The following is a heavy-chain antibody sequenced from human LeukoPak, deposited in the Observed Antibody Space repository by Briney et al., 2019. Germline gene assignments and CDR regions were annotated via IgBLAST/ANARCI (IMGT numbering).Heavy chain of an antibody. CDR2: IYYSGST. D-gene: IGHD6-13*01. V-gene: IGHV4-39*01. CDR3: ARPYSSQYYYYYMDV. Sequence: PSETLSLTCTVSGGSISSSSYYWGWIRQPPGKGLEWIVSIYYSGSTYYNPSLKSRVTISVDTSKNQFSLKLSSVTAADTAVYYCARPYSSQYYYYYMDVWGKGTTVTVSS. J-gene: IGHJ6*03. CDR1: GGSISSSSYY.